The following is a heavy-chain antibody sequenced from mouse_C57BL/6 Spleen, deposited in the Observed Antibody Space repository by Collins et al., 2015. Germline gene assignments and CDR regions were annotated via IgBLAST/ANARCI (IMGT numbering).Heavy chain of an antibody. CDR3: ARDDYSNYGYFDV. CDR1: GYTFTSYW. D-gene: IGHD2-5*01. V-gene: IGHV1-64*01. J-gene: IGHJ1*03. Sequence: QVQLQQPGAELVKPGASVKLSCKASGYTFTSYWMHWVKQRPGQGLEWIGMIHPNSGSTNYNEKFKSKATLTVDKSSSTAYMQLGSLTSEDSAVYYCARDDYSNYGYFDVWGTGTTVTVSS. CDR2: IHPNSGST.